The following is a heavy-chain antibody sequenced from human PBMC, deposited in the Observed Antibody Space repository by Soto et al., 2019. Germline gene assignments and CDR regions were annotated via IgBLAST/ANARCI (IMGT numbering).Heavy chain of an antibody. CDR1: GFTFSVYW. Sequence: EVQLVESGGGLVQPGGSLRLSCAASGFTFSVYWMHWVRQAPGKGLVWVSRIDGDGSRTNYADSVKGRFTISRDNAKNTLYLQMNSLRAEDTAVYYCARELASYNDYWGQATLVTVSS. J-gene: IGHJ4*02. CDR3: ARELASYNDY. CDR2: IDGDGSRT. V-gene: IGHV3-74*01. D-gene: IGHD1-1*01.